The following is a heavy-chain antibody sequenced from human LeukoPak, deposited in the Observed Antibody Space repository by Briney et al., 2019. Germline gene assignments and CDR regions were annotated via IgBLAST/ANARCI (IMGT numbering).Heavy chain of an antibody. CDR3: ATTRVDSSSWPFDY. CDR2: IYYSGST. J-gene: IGHJ4*02. D-gene: IGHD6-13*01. V-gene: IGHV4-59*01. CDR1: GGSTSSYY. Sequence: SETLSLTCTVSGGSTSSYYWSWIRQPPGKGLEWIGYIYYSGSTNYNPSLKSRVTISVDTSKNQFSLKLSSVTAADTAVYYCATTRVDSSSWPFDYWGQGTLVTVSS.